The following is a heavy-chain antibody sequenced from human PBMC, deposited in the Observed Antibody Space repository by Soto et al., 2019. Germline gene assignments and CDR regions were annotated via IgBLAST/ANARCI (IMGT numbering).Heavy chain of an antibody. CDR1: GFSLSNYW. D-gene: IGHD3-16*01. CDR3: AKDQKITALSDFDS. CDR2: VSYDGSNK. V-gene: IGHV3-30*18. J-gene: IGHJ4*02. Sequence: PGGSLRLSCAVSGFSLSNYWMHWVRQAPGKGLEWVAVVSYDGSNKLYAASVKDRFIISRDNSKNTLYLQMNSLRAEDTALYYCAKDQKITALSDFDSWGQGTLVTVSS.